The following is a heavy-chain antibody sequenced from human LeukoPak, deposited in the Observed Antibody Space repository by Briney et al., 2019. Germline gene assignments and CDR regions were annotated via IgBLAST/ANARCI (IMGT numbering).Heavy chain of an antibody. D-gene: IGHD2-2*02. V-gene: IGHV1-2*02. CDR1: GYTFTGYY. CDR3: ARGRYCSSTSCYTTPEYYFDY. Sequence: ASVKVSCQASGYTFTGYYMHWVRQAPGQGLEWMGWINPNSGGTNYAQKFQGRVTMTRDTSISTAYMELSRLRSDDTAVYYCARGRYCSSTSCYTTPEYYFDYWGQGTLVTVSS. J-gene: IGHJ4*02. CDR2: INPNSGGT.